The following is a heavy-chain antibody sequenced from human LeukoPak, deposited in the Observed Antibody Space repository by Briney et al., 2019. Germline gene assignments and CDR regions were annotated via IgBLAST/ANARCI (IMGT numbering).Heavy chain of an antibody. CDR2: ISYDGGNK. CDR3: AKDSGGFGELGYFDY. D-gene: IGHD3-10*01. CDR1: GFTFSSYG. Sequence: GGSLRLSCAASGFTFSSYGMHWVRQAPGKGLEWVAVISYDGGNKYYADSVKGRFTISRDNSKNTLYLQMNSLRAEDTAVYYCAKDSGGFGELGYFDYWGQGTLVTVSS. J-gene: IGHJ4*02. V-gene: IGHV3-30*18.